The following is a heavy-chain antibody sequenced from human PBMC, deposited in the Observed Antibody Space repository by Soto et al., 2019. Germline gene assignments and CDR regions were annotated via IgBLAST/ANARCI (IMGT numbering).Heavy chain of an antibody. CDR2: IYYSGST. D-gene: IGHD3-10*01. CDR3: ARYGSGSMYYYYGMDV. CDR1: GGSVSSGSYY. Sequence: PSETLSLTCTVSGGSVSSGSYYWSWIRQPPGKGLEWIGYIYYSGSTNYNPSLKSRVTISVDTSKNQFSLKLSSVTAADTAVYYCARYGSGSMYYYYGMDVWGQGTTVTVSS. J-gene: IGHJ6*02. V-gene: IGHV4-61*01.